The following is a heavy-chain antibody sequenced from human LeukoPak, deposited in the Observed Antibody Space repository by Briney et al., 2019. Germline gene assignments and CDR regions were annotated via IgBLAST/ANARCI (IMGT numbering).Heavy chain of an antibody. D-gene: IGHD1-14*01. J-gene: IGHJ4*02. CDR2: INTNTGNP. V-gene: IGHV7-4-1*02. CDR1: GYTFTGYY. CDR3: ARDPASGDRFDY. Sequence: ASVKVSCKASGYTFTGYYMHWVRQAPGQGLEWREWINTNTGNPTYDQGFTGRFVFSLDTSVSTTYLQINSLKAEDTAVYYCARDPASGDRFDYWGQGTVVTVSS.